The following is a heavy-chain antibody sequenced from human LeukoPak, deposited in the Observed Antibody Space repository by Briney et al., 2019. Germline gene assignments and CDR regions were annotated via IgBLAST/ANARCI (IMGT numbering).Heavy chain of an antibody. D-gene: IGHD3-16*01. CDR1: GFTVSSNY. J-gene: IGHJ4*02. Sequence: GSLRLSRAASGFTVSSNYMSWVRQAPGKGLEWVSVIYRGGSTYYADSVKGRFTISRDNSKNMLYLQMNSLRAEDTAVYYCARDPWGGLDYWGQGTLVTVSS. CDR3: ARDPWGGLDY. V-gene: IGHV3-66*01. CDR2: IYRGGST.